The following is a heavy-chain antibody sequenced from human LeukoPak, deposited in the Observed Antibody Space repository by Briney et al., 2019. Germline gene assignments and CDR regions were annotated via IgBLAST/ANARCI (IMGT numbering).Heavy chain of an antibody. CDR3: AKDMAVAGRYYYYYYGMDV. D-gene: IGHD6-19*01. J-gene: IGHJ6*02. V-gene: IGHV3-9*01. CDR1: GFTFGDYA. Sequence: PGGSLRLSCAASGFTFGDYAMHWVRQAPGKGLEWVSGISWNSGSIGYADSVKGRLTISRDNAKNSLYLQMNSLRAEDTALYYCAKDMAVAGRYYYYYYGMDVWGQGTTVTVSS. CDR2: ISWNSGSI.